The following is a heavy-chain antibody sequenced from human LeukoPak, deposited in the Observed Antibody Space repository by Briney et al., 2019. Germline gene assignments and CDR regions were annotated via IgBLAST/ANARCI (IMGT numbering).Heavy chain of an antibody. CDR1: GGSFSGYY. CDR2: INHSGST. J-gene: IGHJ6*02. CDR3: ATHQRWTHYYYGMDV. D-gene: IGHD4-23*01. V-gene: IGHV4-34*01. Sequence: PSETLSLTCAVYGGSFSGYYWSWIRQPPGKGLEWIGEINHSGSTNYNPSLKSRVTISVDTSKNQFSLKLSSVTAADTAVYYCATHQRWTHYYYGMDVWGQGTTVTVSS.